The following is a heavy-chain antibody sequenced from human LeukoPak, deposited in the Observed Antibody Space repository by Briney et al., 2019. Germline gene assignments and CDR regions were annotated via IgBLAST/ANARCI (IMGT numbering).Heavy chain of an antibody. D-gene: IGHD5-18*01. CDR1: GFTFSSYA. Sequence: GRSLRLSCAASGFTFSSYAMHWVRQAPGKGLEWVSVISYDGSNKYYADSVKGRFTISRDNSKNTLYLQMSSLRAEDTAVYYCARDGQGHSYGVLGYYYYYGMDVWGQGTTVTVSS. J-gene: IGHJ6*02. CDR3: ARDGQGHSYGVLGYYYYYGMDV. V-gene: IGHV3-30-3*01. CDR2: ISYDGSNK.